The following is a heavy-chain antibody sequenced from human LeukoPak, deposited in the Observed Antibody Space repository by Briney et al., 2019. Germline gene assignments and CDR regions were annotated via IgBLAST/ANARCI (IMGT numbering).Heavy chain of an antibody. CDR1: GGSISSFY. CDR2: IYYSGNT. D-gene: IGHD3-16*01. V-gene: IGHV4-59*01. CDR3: ARDQRLGTFDY. J-gene: IGHJ4*02. Sequence: SETLSLTCTVSGGSISSFYWSWIRQPPGKGLEWIGYIYYSGNTKYNPSLRSRVTILVDTSKNQFSLKLSSVTAADTAVYYCARDQRLGTFDYWGQGTLVTVSP.